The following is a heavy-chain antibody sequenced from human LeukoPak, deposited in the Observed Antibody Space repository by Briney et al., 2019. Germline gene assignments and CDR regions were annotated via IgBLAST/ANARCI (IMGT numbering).Heavy chain of an antibody. CDR2: IYYSGST. CDR1: GGSISSYY. D-gene: IGHD6-13*01. CDR3: ARDRVAAAGTPYWYFDL. Sequence: SETLSLTCTVSGGSISSYYWSWIRQPPGKGLEWIGYIYYSGSTNYNPSLKSRVTISVDTSKNQFSLKLSSVTAADTAVYYCARDRVAAAGTPYWYFDLWGRGTLVTVSS. V-gene: IGHV4-59*01. J-gene: IGHJ2*01.